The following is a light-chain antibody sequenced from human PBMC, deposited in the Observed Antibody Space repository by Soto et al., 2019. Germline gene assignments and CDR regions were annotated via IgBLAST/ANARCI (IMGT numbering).Light chain of an antibody. Sequence: VLTQYQATLSLSPGERATLACRASQSVSTYLAWYQQSPGQAPRLLIYDASNRATGIPARFSGSGSGTDFTLTISSLEPEDFAIYYCQQRSGWYTFGQGTKVDIK. CDR2: DAS. CDR1: QSVSTY. V-gene: IGKV3-11*01. CDR3: QQRSGWYT. J-gene: IGKJ2*01.